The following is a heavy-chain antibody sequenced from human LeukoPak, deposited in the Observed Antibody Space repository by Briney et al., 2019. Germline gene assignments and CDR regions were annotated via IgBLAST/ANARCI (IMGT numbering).Heavy chain of an antibody. Sequence: GGSLRLSCAASGFTFSSYGMHWVRQAPGKGLEWVAVIWYDGSNKYYADSVKGRFTISRDNSKNTLYLQMNSLRAEETAVYYCARGRETYSSSWFFDYWGQGTLVTVSS. CDR2: IWYDGSNK. D-gene: IGHD6-13*01. CDR3: ARGRETYSSSWFFDY. J-gene: IGHJ4*02. V-gene: IGHV3-33*01. CDR1: GFTFSSYG.